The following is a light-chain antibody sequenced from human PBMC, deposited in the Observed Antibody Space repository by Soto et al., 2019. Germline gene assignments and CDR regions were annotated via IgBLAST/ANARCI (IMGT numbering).Light chain of an antibody. CDR3: QHYNSLPIT. CDR1: QNIRYY. V-gene: IGKV1-33*01. CDR2: DAS. Sequence: IQVTQSASSLSASLDDRVTITCQASQNIRYYLNWYQQKTGQAPKPLIYDASQLETGVPSRFSGSGSGTDFTFTINSLQSEDIGTYYCQHYNSLPITFGQGTRLEIK. J-gene: IGKJ5*01.